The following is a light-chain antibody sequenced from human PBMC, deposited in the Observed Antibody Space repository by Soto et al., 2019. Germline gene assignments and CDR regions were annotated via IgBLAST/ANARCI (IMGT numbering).Light chain of an antibody. CDR1: QSVHHY. Sequence: EIVLTQSPATLSLSAGKRATLFCRASQSVHHYLAWYQQKPGQVPRLIIYDASNRANGIPARFSGSGSGTDFTLTISSLEPEDFAFYYCQQRYSWHPITFGQGTRLEIK. CDR3: QQRYSWHPIT. CDR2: DAS. J-gene: IGKJ5*01. V-gene: IGKV3-11*01.